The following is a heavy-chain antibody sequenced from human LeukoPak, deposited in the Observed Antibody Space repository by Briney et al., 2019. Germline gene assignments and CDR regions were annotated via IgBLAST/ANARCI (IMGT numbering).Heavy chain of an antibody. CDR1: GFSVSSNY. D-gene: IGHD3-16*01. J-gene: IGHJ6*02. CDR3: ARGERFTVWGVDEYFYGLDV. V-gene: IGHV3-66*01. Sequence: PGGSLRLSCEASGFSVSSNYVTWVRQAPGQGLEWVSVIYSGGSTYYADSVEGRVTISRDKSKNIVYLQMNSLRPEDTAVYFCARGERFTVWGVDEYFYGLDVWGQGTTVTVS. CDR2: IYSGGST.